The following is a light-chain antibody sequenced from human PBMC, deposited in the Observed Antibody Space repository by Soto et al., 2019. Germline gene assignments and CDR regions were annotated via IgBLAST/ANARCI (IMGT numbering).Light chain of an antibody. CDR3: SSYTSSSTLS. J-gene: IGLJ1*01. Sequence: QSALTQPASVSGSPGQSITISCTGTSSDVGGYNYVSWYQQHPGKAPKLMIYDVSNRPSGVSNRFSGSKSGNTASLTISGLQAEDEADYYCSSYTSSSTLSFGTGTKATV. CDR1: SSDVGGYNY. V-gene: IGLV2-14*01. CDR2: DVS.